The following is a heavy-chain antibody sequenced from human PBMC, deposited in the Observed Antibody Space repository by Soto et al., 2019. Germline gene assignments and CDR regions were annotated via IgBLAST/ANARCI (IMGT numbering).Heavy chain of an antibody. D-gene: IGHD1-1*01. CDR3: ATAGNYRFDN. Sequence: EVPLVESGGTLVQPGGSLRLSCAASAFSFITSWMHWVRQAPGEGLVWVSRIKPDGRTINYADSVKGRFTISRDNAKNTLYLQMNILRVEDTAVYFCATAGNYRFDNCGLGTLVTVSS. CDR2: IKPDGRTI. J-gene: IGHJ4*02. V-gene: IGHV3-74*01. CDR1: AFSFITSW.